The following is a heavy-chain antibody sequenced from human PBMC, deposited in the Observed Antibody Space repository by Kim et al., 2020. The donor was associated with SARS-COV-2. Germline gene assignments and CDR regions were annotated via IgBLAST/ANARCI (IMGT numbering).Heavy chain of an antibody. Sequence: KGRFTISRDNSKNTLYLQMNSRRAEDTAVYYCAKDPYYDILTGYSPQLGYWGQGTLVTVSS. D-gene: IGHD3-9*01. CDR3: AKDPYYDILTGYSPQLGY. J-gene: IGHJ4*02. V-gene: IGHV3-23*01.